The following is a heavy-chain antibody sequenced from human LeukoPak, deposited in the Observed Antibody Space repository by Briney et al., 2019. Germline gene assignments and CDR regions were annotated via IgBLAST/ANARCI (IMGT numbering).Heavy chain of an antibody. D-gene: IGHD3-9*01. J-gene: IGHJ3*02. CDR2: IYHSGST. CDR3: ASSPLRYFDWLWPDAFDI. V-gene: IGHV4-38-2*02. Sequence: SETLSLTCTVSGYSISSGYYWGWIRQPPGKGLEWIGSIYHSGSTYYNPSLKSRVTISVDRSKNQFSLKLSSVTAADTAVYYCASSPLRYFDWLWPDAFDIWGQGTMVTVSS. CDR1: GYSISSGYY.